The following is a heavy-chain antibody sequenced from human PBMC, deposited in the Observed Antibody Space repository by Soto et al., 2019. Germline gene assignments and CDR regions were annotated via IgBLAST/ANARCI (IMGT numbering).Heavy chain of an antibody. CDR2: ISSSSTYI. D-gene: IGHD6-19*01. CDR1: GFTSSTYS. Sequence: EVQLVESGGGLVKPGGSLRLSCAASGFTSSTYSMNWVRQAPGKGLEWVSYISSSSTYIYYADSVKGRFTISRDNAKNSLYLQMNSLRAEDTAVYYCLIAVAGSFAPDYWGQGTLVTVSS. V-gene: IGHV3-21*01. CDR3: LIAVAGSFAPDY. J-gene: IGHJ4*02.